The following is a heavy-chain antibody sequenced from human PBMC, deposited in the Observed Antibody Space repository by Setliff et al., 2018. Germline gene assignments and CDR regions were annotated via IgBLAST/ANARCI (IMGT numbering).Heavy chain of an antibody. CDR2: INPNSGGT. D-gene: IGHD6-19*01. J-gene: IGHJ5*02. Sequence: ASVKVSCKASGYTFTGYYMHWVRQAPGQGLEWMGRINPNSGGTNYAQKFQGRVTMTRDMSISTAYMELSRLRSDDTAVYYCARGGIAVAGYPYNWFDPWGQGTLVTVSS. CDR1: GYTFTGYY. CDR3: ARGGIAVAGYPYNWFDP. V-gene: IGHV1-2*06.